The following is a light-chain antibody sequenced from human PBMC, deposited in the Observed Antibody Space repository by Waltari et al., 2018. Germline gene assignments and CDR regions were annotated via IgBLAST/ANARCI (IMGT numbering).Light chain of an antibody. CDR1: QGIGID. Sequence: DIQVTQSPSSLSASVGDRVTITCRTSQGIGIDLGWYQQKPGKAPKRLSYAVSSLQSGVPSRFSGSGSGTEFTLTISSLQPEDFTTYYCLQHNSYPLTFGGGTKVEIK. V-gene: IGKV1-17*01. CDR3: LQHNSYPLT. J-gene: IGKJ4*01. CDR2: AVS.